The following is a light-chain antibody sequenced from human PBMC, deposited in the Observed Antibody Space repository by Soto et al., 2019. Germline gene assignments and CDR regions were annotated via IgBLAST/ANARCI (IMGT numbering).Light chain of an antibody. J-gene: IGLJ2*01. CDR3: CSYSSISTLI. CDR1: RSDMGSYNL. V-gene: IGLV2-23*01. Sequence: QSALTQPASVSGSPGQSITISCTGTRSDMGSYNLVSWYKQHPGKAPKLIMYEGSKRPSGVSNRFYGSKSGNTASLTIAGLQGEDEADYYCCSYSSISTLIFGGGTKVTVL. CDR2: EGS.